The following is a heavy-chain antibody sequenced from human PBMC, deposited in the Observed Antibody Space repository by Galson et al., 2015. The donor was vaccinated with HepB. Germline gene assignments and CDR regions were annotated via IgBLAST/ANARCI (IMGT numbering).Heavy chain of an antibody. CDR2: IYRGDQT. CDR3: ARDRDYRFDY. V-gene: IGHV3-66*01. J-gene: IGHJ4*02. Sequence: SLRLSCAASGFNVRSYYMNWVRQAPGKGLEWVSAIYRGDQTFYTDSVKGRFTISRDDSENTLYLQMDNLVADDTAFYYCARDRDYRFDYWGQGTLVTVSS. CDR1: GFNVRSYY. D-gene: IGHD4/OR15-4a*01.